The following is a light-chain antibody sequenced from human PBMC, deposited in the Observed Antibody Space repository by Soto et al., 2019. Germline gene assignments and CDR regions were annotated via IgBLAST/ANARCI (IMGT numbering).Light chain of an antibody. V-gene: IGKV1D-12*01. CDR3: QETNKSPA. CDR2: AAS. CDR1: QGISTW. Sequence: DIQMPQSPSSVSASVGDRVTITCRASQGISTWLAWYQQKPGKAPKLLIYAASSLQSGVPSRFSGGGSGTNFALTICSPLPEDFATYDCQETNKSPACGHGTRLEIK. J-gene: IGKJ5*01.